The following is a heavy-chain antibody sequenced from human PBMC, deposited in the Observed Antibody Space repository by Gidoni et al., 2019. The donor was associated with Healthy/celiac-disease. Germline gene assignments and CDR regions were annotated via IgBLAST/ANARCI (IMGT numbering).Heavy chain of an antibody. Sequence: QVQLVQSGAEVKKPGASVKVSCKASGYTFTSYGISWVRQAPGQGLEWMGWISAYNGNTNYAQKLQGRVTMTTDTSTSTAYMELRSLRSDDTAVYYCARGGVITMVRGVIITDNYYYYYGMDVWGQGTTVTVSS. J-gene: IGHJ6*02. D-gene: IGHD3-10*01. CDR2: ISAYNGNT. CDR1: GYTFTSYG. CDR3: ARGGVITMVRGVIITDNYYYYYGMDV. V-gene: IGHV1-18*01.